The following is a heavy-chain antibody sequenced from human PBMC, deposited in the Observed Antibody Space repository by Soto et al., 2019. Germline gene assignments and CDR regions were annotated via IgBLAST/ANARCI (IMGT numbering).Heavy chain of an antibody. CDR3: ARHEVDSSGFTDY. V-gene: IGHV4-39*01. CDR2: IYYSGST. CDR1: GGSISSSSYY. D-gene: IGHD6-19*01. J-gene: IGHJ4*02. Sequence: PSETLSLTCTVSGGSISSSSYYWGWIRQPPGKGLEWIGSIYYSGSTYYNPSLKSRVTISVDTSKNQFSLKLSSVTAADTAVYYCARHEVDSSGFTDYWGRGTLVTVSS.